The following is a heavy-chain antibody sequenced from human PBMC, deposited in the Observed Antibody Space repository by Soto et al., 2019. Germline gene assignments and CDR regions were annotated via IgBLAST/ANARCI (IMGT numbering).Heavy chain of an antibody. CDR1: GFTFTSSA. CDR3: GAGLQERSLDAFDI. J-gene: IGHJ3*02. CDR2: IVVGSGNT. V-gene: IGHV1-58*02. Sequence: SVKVSCKASGFTFTSSAMQWVRQARGQRLEWIGWIVVGSGNTNYAQKFQERVTITRDMSTSTAYMELSSLRSEDTAVYYCGAGLQERSLDAFDIGGQGTMVTVSS.